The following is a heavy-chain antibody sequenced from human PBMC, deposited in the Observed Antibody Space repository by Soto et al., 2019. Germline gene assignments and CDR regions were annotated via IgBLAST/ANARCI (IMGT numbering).Heavy chain of an antibody. CDR3: ATDYTMVRGVIIALEFIQR. CDR2: IKSKTDGGTT. D-gene: IGHD3-10*01. Sequence: VQLVESGGGLVKPGGSLRLSCAASAFTFSNAWMSWVRQAPGKWLEWVGRIKSKTDGGTTDYAAPVKGRFTISRDDSKTTLYLQMNSLKTEDTAIYYCATDYTMVRGVIIALEFIQRSGQGTLVTVSS. V-gene: IGHV3-15*01. CDR1: AFTFSNAW. J-gene: IGHJ1*01.